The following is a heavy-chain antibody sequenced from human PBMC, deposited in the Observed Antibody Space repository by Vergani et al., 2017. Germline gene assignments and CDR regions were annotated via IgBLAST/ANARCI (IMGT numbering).Heavy chain of an antibody. CDR3: ARVPGYSYGYYYYYYMDV. J-gene: IGHJ6*03. D-gene: IGHD5-18*01. CDR1: GFTFSSYW. Sequence: EVQLVESGGGLVQPGGSLRLSCAASGFTFSSYWMSWVRQAPGKGLEWVANIKQDGSEKYYVDSVKGRFTIARDNAKYSLYLQMNSLRAEDTAVYYCARVPGYSYGYYYYYYMDVWGKGTTVTVSS. V-gene: IGHV3-7*01. CDR2: IKQDGSEK.